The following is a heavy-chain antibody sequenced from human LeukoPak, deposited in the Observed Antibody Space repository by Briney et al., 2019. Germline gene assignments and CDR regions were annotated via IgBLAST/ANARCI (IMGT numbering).Heavy chain of an antibody. CDR2: ISSSGSTI. CDR1: GFTFSSYE. V-gene: IGHV3-48*03. D-gene: IGHD2-15*01. CDR3: ASPRTLGLVGAFDI. J-gene: IGHJ3*02. Sequence: PGGSLRLSCAASGFTFSSYEMNWVRQAPGKGLEWVSYISSSGSTIYYADSVKGRFTISRDNAKNSLYLQMNSLRAEDTAVYYCASPRTLGLVGAFDIWGQGTMVTVSS.